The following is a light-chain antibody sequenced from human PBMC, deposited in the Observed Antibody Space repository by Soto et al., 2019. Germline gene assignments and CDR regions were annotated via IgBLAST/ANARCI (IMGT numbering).Light chain of an antibody. CDR1: SSDVGVYNS. V-gene: IGLV2-14*01. CDR2: DVT. J-gene: IGLJ2*01. CDR3: SSATSSSTYVV. Sequence: QSVLTQPASVSGSPGQSITISCTGTSSDVGVYNSVSWYQQHPGKAPKLLIYDVTNRPSGVSNRFSGSKSGNTASLTISGLQAEDEADYYCSSATSSSTYVVFGRGTKLTVL.